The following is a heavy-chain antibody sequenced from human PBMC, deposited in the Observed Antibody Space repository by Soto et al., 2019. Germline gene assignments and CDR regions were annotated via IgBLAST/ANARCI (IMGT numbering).Heavy chain of an antibody. CDR2: ISSDGSTK. J-gene: IGHJ4*02. Sequence: QVRLVESRGGVVQPGRSLRLSCTASGFTFSNYGMHWVRQAPGKGLEWVAIISSDGSTKYYADSVKGRFTISRDNSKNALYLQMNSLRAEDTAVYYCAKAPFIRGYYFDYWGQGTLVTVSS. CDR1: GFTFSNYG. D-gene: IGHD3-22*01. V-gene: IGHV3-30*18. CDR3: AKAPFIRGYYFDY.